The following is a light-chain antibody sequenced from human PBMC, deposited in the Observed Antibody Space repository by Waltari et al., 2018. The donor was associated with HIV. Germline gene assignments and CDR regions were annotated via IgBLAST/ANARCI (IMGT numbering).Light chain of an antibody. CDR1: SSDVGGHNS. Sequence: QSALTQPASVSGSLGQSITISCTGTSSDVGGHNSVSWYQQHPGKAPKLLISDVSNRPSGFLNRFSGSKSGNTASLTISGLQAEDEADYYCSSYTANSRIFGGGTRLTVL. CDR3: SSYTANSRI. CDR2: DVS. V-gene: IGLV2-14*03. J-gene: IGLJ2*01.